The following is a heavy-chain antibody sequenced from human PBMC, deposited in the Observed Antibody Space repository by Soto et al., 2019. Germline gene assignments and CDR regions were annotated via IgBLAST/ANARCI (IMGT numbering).Heavy chain of an antibody. CDR1: GDSISSGNKY. D-gene: IGHD3-16*01. CDR3: ARVPSPFDYYYAMDV. CDR2: IFSSGTT. J-gene: IGHJ6*02. V-gene: IGHV4-30-4*01. Sequence: RSLTCTVSGDSISSGNKYWSWIRQPPGKGLEWIGYIFSSGTTYYNPSLKSRLTMSLDASQNQFSLKLNSLTDADTAVYFCARVPSPFDYYYAMDVWGQGTTVTVSS.